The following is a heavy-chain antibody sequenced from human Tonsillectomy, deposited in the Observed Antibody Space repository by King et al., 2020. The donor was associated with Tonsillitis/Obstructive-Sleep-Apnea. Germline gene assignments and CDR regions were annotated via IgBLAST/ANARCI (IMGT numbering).Heavy chain of an antibody. J-gene: IGHJ6*03. CDR2: ILYDGSNK. D-gene: IGHD2-21*01. V-gene: IGHV3-30*09. Sequence: VQLVESGGGVVQPGRSLRLSCAASGFTFSSYVMHWIRQAPGKGLEWVATILYDGSNKYYADSVKGRFAISRDNSKKMLFLQMSSLRSEDTAVYYCARGTEIVVRHYYMPVWGTGTTVTVSS. CDR1: GFTFSSYV. CDR3: ARGTEIVVRHYYMPV.